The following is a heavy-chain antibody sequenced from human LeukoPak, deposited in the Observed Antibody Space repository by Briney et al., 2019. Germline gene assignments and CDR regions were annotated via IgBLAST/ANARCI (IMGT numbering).Heavy chain of an antibody. J-gene: IGHJ4*02. CDR1: GFTFSNYE. D-gene: IGHD5-24*01. Sequence: GGSLTLSCAASGFTFSNYEMDWVRQAPGKRLEWISYISGSGNTMYYADSVKGRFTISRDNAKDSLSLQLSSLRVEDTAVYYCARDAGIDGTDFDYWGQGALVIVSS. CDR2: ISGSGNTM. CDR3: ARDAGIDGTDFDY. V-gene: IGHV3-48*03.